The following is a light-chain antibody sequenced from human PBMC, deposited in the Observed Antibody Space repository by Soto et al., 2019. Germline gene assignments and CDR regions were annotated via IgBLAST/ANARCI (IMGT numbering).Light chain of an antibody. CDR3: QQYCSSPPT. J-gene: IGKJ4*01. V-gene: IGKV3-20*01. Sequence: EIVLTQSPGTLSLSPGERATLSCRASQSVSSSYLAWYQQKPGQAPRLLIYGASSRATGIPDRFSGSGSGTDFTLTISRLVPEAVAVYYWQQYCSSPPTFAGGTKVEIK. CDR2: GAS. CDR1: QSVSSSY.